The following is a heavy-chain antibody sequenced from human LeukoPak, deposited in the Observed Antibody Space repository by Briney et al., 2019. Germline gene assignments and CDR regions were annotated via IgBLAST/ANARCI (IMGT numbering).Heavy chain of an antibody. D-gene: IGHD6-13*01. CDR2: IYYSGST. V-gene: IGHV4-59*01. CDR3: ARGSSSWTSYYFDY. J-gene: IGHJ4*02. Sequence: PSETLSLTCTVSGASISSYYWSWIRQPPGKGLEWIGYIYYSGSTNYNPSLKSRVTISVDTSKNQFSLKLSSVTAADTAVYYCARGSSSWTSYYFDYWGQGTLVTVSS. CDR1: GASISSYY.